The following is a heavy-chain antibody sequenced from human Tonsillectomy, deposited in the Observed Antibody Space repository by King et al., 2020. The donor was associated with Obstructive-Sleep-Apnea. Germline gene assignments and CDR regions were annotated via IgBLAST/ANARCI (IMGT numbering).Heavy chain of an antibody. J-gene: IGHJ4*02. V-gene: IGHV3-48*01. CDR2: ISRSSSTI. Sequence: VQLVESGGGLVQPGGSLRLSCAASGFSFSTYNMNWVRQAPGKGLEWVSYISRSSSTIYYADSVKGRFTISRDNDKNSLYLQMNSLRAEGTAVYYCARDLPVTTDYWGQGTLVTVSS. CDR1: GFSFSTYN. D-gene: IGHD4-17*01. CDR3: ARDLPVTTDY.